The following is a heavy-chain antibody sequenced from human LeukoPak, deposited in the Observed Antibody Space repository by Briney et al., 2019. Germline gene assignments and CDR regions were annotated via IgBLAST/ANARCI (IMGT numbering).Heavy chain of an antibody. J-gene: IGHJ4*02. D-gene: IGHD6-19*01. CDR1: GLTFRNYG. CDR3: ATQWRGFDY. Sequence: GGSLRLSCEASGLTFRNYGMSWVRQVPGKGLEWVSVISGRGDNTYYADSVKGRFTISRDNSKNTLYLQMNSLRGEDTAVYYCATQWRGFDYWGQGTLVTVSS. CDR2: ISGRGDNT. V-gene: IGHV3-23*01.